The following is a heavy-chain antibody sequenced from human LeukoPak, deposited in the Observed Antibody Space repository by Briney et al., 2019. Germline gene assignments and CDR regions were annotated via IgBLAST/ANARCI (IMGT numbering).Heavy chain of an antibody. CDR1: GFTFSDYY. V-gene: IGHV3-11*01. D-gene: IGHD1-26*01. CDR3: ARGGAHGMDV. J-gene: IGHJ6*02. Sequence: VGSLRLSCAASGFTFSDYYMTWVRQVPGKGLEWVSYISGVADVIYYGDSVKGRFTISRDNAKSSVYLQMNSLRDEDTAVYYCARGGAHGMDVWGQGTTVTVSS. CDR2: ISGVADVI.